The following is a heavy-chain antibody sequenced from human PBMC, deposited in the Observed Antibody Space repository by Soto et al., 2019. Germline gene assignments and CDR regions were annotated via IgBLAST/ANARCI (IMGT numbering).Heavy chain of an antibody. CDR3: ARDSHPLYSSSWPIDY. J-gene: IGHJ4*02. V-gene: IGHV1-69*08. Sequence: QVQLVQSGAEVKKPGSSVKVSCKASGGTFSSYTISWVRQAPGQGLEWMGRIIPILGIANYAQKFQGRVTITADKSTSTAYMELSSLKSEDTAVYYCARDSHPLYSSSWPIDYWGQGTLVPVSS. CDR1: GGTFSSYT. D-gene: IGHD6-13*01. CDR2: IIPILGIA.